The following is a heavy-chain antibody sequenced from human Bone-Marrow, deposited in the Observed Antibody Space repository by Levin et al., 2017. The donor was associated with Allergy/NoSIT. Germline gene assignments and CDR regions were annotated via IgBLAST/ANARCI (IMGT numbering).Heavy chain of an antibody. Sequence: SVKVSCKASGGTHSNYAISWVRQAPGQGLEWMGAIIPIYGTTNYAQKFQGRLSITADKSSNTAYMELTSLTADDTAVYYCARDIAPSGSYFDYWGQGTLVTVSS. CDR1: GGTHSNYA. CDR2: IIPIYGTT. D-gene: IGHD2-21*01. J-gene: IGHJ4*02. CDR3: ARDIAPSGSYFDY. V-gene: IGHV1-69*06.